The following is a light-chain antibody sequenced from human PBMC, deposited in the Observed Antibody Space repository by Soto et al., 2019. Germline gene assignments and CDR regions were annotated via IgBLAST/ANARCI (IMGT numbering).Light chain of an antibody. Sequence: QSVLTQPPSASGSPGQSVTISCTGTSSDVGGYNYVSWYQQHPGKAPELMIYEVSKRPSGVPDRFSGSKSGNTASLTVSGLQAEDEADYYCSSYAGSNNWVVFGGGTKLTVL. V-gene: IGLV2-8*01. CDR3: SSYAGSNNWVV. J-gene: IGLJ2*01. CDR2: EVS. CDR1: SSDVGGYNY.